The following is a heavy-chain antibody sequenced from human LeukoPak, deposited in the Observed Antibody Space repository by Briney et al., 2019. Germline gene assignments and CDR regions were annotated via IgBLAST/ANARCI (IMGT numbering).Heavy chain of an antibody. V-gene: IGHV3-30*03. CDR3: ARVFDF. CDR2: ISYDGSNK. CDR1: GFTFSSYG. Sequence: GGSLRLSCAASGFTFSSYGMHWVRQAPGKGLEWVAVISYDGSNKYYADSVKGRFTISRDNSKNTLYLQMNSLRAEDTAVYYCARVFDFWGQGTLVTVSS. J-gene: IGHJ4*02.